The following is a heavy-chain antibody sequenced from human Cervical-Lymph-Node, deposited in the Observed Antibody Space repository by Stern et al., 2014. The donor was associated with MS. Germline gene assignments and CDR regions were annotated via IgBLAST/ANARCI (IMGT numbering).Heavy chain of an antibody. J-gene: IGHJ4*02. V-gene: IGHV5-51*01. D-gene: IGHD4-17*01. CDR1: GYRFSSYW. Sequence: VQLVQSGAEVKKPGESLKISCKGYGYRFSSYWIGWVRQTPEEGLGWMGMIYPDDSDSRYSPSFPGQITISADKSISTTYLQWSSLKASDSGMYYCARQGRSDYWGQGTLVTVSS. CDR2: IYPDDSDS. CDR3: ARQGRSDY.